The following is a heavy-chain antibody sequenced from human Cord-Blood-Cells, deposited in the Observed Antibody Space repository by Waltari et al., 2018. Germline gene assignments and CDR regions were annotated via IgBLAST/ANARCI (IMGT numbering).Heavy chain of an antibody. CDR1: GFPFSSYG. V-gene: IGHV3-30*18. CDR3: AKDKLGSDAFDI. J-gene: IGHJ3*02. D-gene: IGHD7-27*01. CDR2: ISYDGSNK. Sequence: QVQLVESGGGVVQPGRSLRLSCAAFGFPFSSYGMPWVRQAPGKGLEWVEVISYDGSNKYYADSVKGRFTISRDNSKNTLYLQMNSLRAEDTAVYYCAKDKLGSDAFDIWGQGTMVTVSS.